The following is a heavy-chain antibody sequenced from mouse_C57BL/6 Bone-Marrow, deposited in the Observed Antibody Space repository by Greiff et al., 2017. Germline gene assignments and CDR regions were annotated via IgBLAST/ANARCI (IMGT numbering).Heavy chain of an antibody. CDR2: ISDGGSYT. V-gene: IGHV5-4*01. J-gene: IGHJ4*01. CDR1: GFTFSSYA. Sequence: EVKLLESGGGLVKPGGSLKLSCAASGFTFSSYAMPWVRQTPEKRLEWVATISDGGSYTYYQDNVKGPITIARDNAKNNLYLQMSQLTSEDTAVYYCERDDYGDGDYWGQGTSVTVSS. D-gene: IGHD2-13*01. CDR3: ERDDYGDGDY.